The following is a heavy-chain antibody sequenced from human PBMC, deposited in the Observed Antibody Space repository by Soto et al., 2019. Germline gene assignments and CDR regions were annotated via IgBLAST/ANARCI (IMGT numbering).Heavy chain of an antibody. J-gene: IGHJ4*02. CDR2: ISWNSGSI. D-gene: IGHD3-22*01. V-gene: IGHV3-9*01. CDR3: ARDYYDSSGFDY. Sequence: EVQLVESGGGLVQPGRSLRLSCAASGFTFDDYAMHWVRQAPGKGLEWVSGISWNSGSIGYADSVKGRFTISRDNAKNSLYLQMNSLRAEDTAVYYCARDYYDSSGFDYWGQGTLVTVSS. CDR1: GFTFDDYA.